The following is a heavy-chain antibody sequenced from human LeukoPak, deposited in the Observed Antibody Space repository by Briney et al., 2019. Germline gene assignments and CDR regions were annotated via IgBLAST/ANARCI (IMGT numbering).Heavy chain of an antibody. CDR2: IYTSGST. Sequence: PSETLSLTCTVSGGSISSYYWSWLRQPAGKGLEWIGRIYTSGSTNYNPSLKSRVTMSVDTSKNQFSLKLSSVTAADTAVYYCASSVRRTTTVVERAGGYYYYGMDVWGQGTTVTVSS. CDR1: GGSISSYY. V-gene: IGHV4-4*07. J-gene: IGHJ6*02. CDR3: ASSVRRTTTVVERAGGYYYYGMDV. D-gene: IGHD4-23*01.